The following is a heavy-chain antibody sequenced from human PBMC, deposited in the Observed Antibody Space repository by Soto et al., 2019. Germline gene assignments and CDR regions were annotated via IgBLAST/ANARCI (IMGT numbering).Heavy chain of an antibody. Sequence: SETLSLTCTVSGGSISSGGYYWSWIRQHPGKGLEWIGYIYYSGSTYYNPSLKSRVTISVDTSKNQFSLKLSSVTAADTAVYYCARDSGSGGYYYYYGMAVWGQGTTVTVSS. V-gene: IGHV4-31*03. CDR2: IYYSGST. CDR1: GGSISSGGYY. CDR3: ARDSGSGGYYYYYGMAV. J-gene: IGHJ6*02. D-gene: IGHD3-10*01.